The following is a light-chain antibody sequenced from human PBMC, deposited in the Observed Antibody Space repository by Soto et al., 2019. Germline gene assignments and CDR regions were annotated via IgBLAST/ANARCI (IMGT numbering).Light chain of an antibody. CDR1: SSNIGGNS. CDR3: STWDDSLRGLV. J-gene: IGLJ2*01. V-gene: IGLV1-44*01. CDR2: SNH. Sequence: QSVLTQPPSASGAPGQGISISCSGSSSNIGGNSVSWYRQVPGTAPKHLIFSNHQRPSGVPDRFSGSKSGTSASLAISGRQYEDEADYYCSTWDDSLRGLVFGGGTKLTVL.